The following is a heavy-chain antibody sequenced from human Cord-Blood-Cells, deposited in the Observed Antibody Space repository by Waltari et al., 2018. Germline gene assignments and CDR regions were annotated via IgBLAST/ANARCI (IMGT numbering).Heavy chain of an antibody. V-gene: IGHV1-69*01. CDR2: IIPICGTT. J-gene: IGHJ3*02. Sequence: QVQLVQSGAEVKKPGSSVKVSCKASGGTFSSYAISWVRQAPGQGLEWMGGIIPICGTTNYAQKFQGRVTITADESTSTAYMELSSLRSEDTAVYYCARGGLERQGDAFDIWGQGTMVTVSS. CDR1: GGTFSSYA. CDR3: ARGGLERQGDAFDI. D-gene: IGHD1-1*01.